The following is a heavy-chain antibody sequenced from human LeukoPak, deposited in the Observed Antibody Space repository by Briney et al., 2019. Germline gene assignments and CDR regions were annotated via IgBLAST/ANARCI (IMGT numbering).Heavy chain of an antibody. CDR2: ISGSGGRT. Sequence: GGSLRLSCAASGFTFSSYAMSWVRQAPGKGLEWVAGISGSGGRTNYADSVKGRFTISRDKPKNTLYLQMNSLRAEDTAVYFCAKRGVVIRVILVGFHKEANYFDSWGQGALVTVSS. CDR1: GFTFSSYA. D-gene: IGHD3-22*01. J-gene: IGHJ4*02. V-gene: IGHV3-23*01. CDR3: AKRGVVIRVILVGFHKEANYFDS.